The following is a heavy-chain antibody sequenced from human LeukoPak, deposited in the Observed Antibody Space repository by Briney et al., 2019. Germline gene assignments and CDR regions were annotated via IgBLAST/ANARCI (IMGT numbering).Heavy chain of an antibody. Sequence: GGSLRLSCAGSGFTFSRYWMHWVRQAPGKGLVWVSRINSDGSSTSYADSVKGRFTISRDNTKNTLYLQMNSLRAEDTAVYYCARDGILIPFSFLGKYCSGGSCHHDAFDIWGQGTMVTVSS. J-gene: IGHJ3*02. D-gene: IGHD2-15*01. CDR3: ARDGILIPFSFLGKYCSGGSCHHDAFDI. CDR2: INSDGSST. V-gene: IGHV3-74*01. CDR1: GFTFSRYW.